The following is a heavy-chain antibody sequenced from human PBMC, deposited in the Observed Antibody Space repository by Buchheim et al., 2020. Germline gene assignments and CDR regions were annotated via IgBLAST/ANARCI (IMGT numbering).Heavy chain of an antibody. J-gene: IGHJ4*02. CDR2: ISGVTSYT. CDR3: ARVDSNGNIDY. Sequence: QVQLVESGGGLVKPGGSLRLSCAASGFTFSDYYMSWIRQAPGKGLEWVSYISGVTSYTNYVDSVRGRFTISRDNAKTSLYLQMNSLRVEDTAVFYCARVDSNGNIDYWGQGTL. CDR1: GFTFSDYY. V-gene: IGHV3-11*06. D-gene: IGHD5-18*01.